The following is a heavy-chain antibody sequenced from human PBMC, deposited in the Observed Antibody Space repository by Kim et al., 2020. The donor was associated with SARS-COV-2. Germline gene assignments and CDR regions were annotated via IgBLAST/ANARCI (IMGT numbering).Heavy chain of an antibody. CDR2: IYNDGST. V-gene: IGHV3-53*01. CDR1: GFPVSSKY. J-gene: IGHJ5*01. Sequence: GGSLRLSCAASGFPVSSKYMGWVRQAPGKGPEWVSVIYNDGSTHYADSVKGRFTTSRDSSKNTLSLQMNSLRVDDTAVYYCAGDDHNAYWFYYWGQGTLVTVSS. D-gene: IGHD3-16*01. CDR3: AGDDHNAYWFYY.